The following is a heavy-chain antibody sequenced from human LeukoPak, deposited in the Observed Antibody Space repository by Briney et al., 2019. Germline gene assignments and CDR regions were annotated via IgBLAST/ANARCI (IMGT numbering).Heavy chain of an antibody. Sequence: GGSLRLSCAASGFTVSSNYMSWVRQAPGKGLEWVSVIYSGGSTYYADSVKGRFTISRDNSKNTLYLQMNSLRAEDTAVYYCARGLRKIAAAGHGMDVWGQGTTVTVSS. D-gene: IGHD6-13*01. J-gene: IGHJ6*02. CDR2: IYSGGST. V-gene: IGHV3-53*01. CDR1: GFTVSSNY. CDR3: ARGLRKIAAAGHGMDV.